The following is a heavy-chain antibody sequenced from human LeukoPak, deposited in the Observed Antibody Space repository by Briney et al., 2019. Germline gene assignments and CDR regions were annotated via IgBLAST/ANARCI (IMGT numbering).Heavy chain of an antibody. J-gene: IGHJ4*02. CDR2: ISSSGSPI. CDR1: GFTFSSYE. D-gene: IGHD4-17*01. Sequence: GGSLRLSCAASGFTFSSYEMNWVRQAPGKGLEWVSYISSSGSPIYYADSVKGRFTISRDNAKNSLYLQMNSLRAEDAAVYYCARGDYGDYAGSFDYWGQGTLVTVSS. CDR3: ARGDYGDYAGSFDY. V-gene: IGHV3-48*03.